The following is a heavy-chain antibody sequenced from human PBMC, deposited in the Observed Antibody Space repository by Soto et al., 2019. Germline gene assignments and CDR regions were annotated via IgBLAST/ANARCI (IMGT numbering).Heavy chain of an antibody. Sequence: GGSLRLSCAAPVFTFSSYSMNWVRQAPGKGLELLAVISYDVSNKYYADSVKGRFTISRDNSKNTLYLQMNSLRAEDTAVYYCAVSSPDIVVLPFSIYFTSWGQGTQVTVSS. CDR2: ISYDVSNK. D-gene: IGHD2-15*01. V-gene: IGHV3-30*03. CDR1: VFTFSSYS. J-gene: IGHJ4*02. CDR3: AVSSPDIVVLPFSIYFTS.